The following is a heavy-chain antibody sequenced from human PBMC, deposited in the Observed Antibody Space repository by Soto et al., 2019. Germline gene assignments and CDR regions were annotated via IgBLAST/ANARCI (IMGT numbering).Heavy chain of an antibody. V-gene: IGHV4-30-4*01. D-gene: IGHD6-13*01. CDR2: IYYSGNT. CDR3: ARDPTSSTQPDYYYSGVDV. Sequence: PSETLSLSCTVSGGSISSGDYYWSWIRQPPGKGLEWIGYIYYSGNTYYNPSLKSRVSISVDTSKNQFSLKLSSVTAADTAVYYCARDPTSSTQPDYYYSGVDVGGQGNTGTVSS. J-gene: IGHJ6*02. CDR1: GGSISSGDYY.